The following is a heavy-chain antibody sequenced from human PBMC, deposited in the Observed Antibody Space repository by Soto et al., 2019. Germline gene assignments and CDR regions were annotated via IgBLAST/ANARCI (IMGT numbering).Heavy chain of an antibody. V-gene: IGHV3-23*01. J-gene: IGHJ1*01. D-gene: IGHD6-19*01. Sequence: GGSLRLSCAAPGFTFSSYAMSWVRQAPGKGLEWVSGISGSGDSTYYADSVKGRFTISRDNSKNTLYLQMNSLRAEDTAVYYCAKGVPGIAVAGTGYFQHWGQGTLVTVS. CDR1: GFTFSSYA. CDR2: ISGSGDST. CDR3: AKGVPGIAVAGTGYFQH.